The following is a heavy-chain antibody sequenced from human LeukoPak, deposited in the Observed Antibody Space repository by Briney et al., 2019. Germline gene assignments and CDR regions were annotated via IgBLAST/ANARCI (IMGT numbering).Heavy chain of an antibody. Sequence: SETLSLTCTVSGGSISSHYWSWLRQPPGKGLEWIAYLYDSVRTKDNPSLKGRVTLSADTSKNQHSLRLSSVTAADTAVYYCATIKRGDIYGYFDFWARESWSPFPQ. CDR1: GGSISSHY. J-gene: IGHJ4*02. D-gene: IGHD5-18*01. CDR3: ATIKRGDIYGYFDF. V-gene: IGHV4-59*11. CDR2: LYDSVRT.